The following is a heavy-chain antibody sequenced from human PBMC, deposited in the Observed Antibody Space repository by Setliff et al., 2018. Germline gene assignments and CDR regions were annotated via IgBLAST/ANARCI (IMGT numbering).Heavy chain of an antibody. J-gene: IGHJ4*02. Sequence: PSETLSLTCTVSGGSIGPHYWSWIRQAPGKGLEWIGHIFYSDTAKYNPSLESRAAISVDSSKNQFSLKLSSVTAADTAVYYCARGGERYYSASWGQGTLVTVSS. CDR2: IFYSDTA. CDR1: GGSIGPHY. V-gene: IGHV4-59*11. CDR3: ARGGERYYSAS. D-gene: IGHD1-20*01.